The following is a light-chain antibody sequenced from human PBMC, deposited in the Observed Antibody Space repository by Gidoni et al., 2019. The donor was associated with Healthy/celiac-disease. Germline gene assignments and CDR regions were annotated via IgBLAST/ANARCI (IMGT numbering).Light chain of an antibody. CDR3: QQYNSYPYG. V-gene: IGKV1-5*03. CDR1: QSISSC. Sequence: DIQRTQSPSTLSASVGDSVTLTCRASQSISSCLSCYQQKPGKAPKLLIYKASSLESGVPSRFSGSGSGTEFTFTISSLQTDDCATYYCQQYNSYPYGFGQGTKLEIK. CDR2: KAS. J-gene: IGKJ2*03.